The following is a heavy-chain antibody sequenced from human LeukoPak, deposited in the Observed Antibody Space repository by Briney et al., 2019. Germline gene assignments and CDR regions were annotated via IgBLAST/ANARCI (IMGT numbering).Heavy chain of an antibody. CDR3: ARRRRATPILFDY. CDR1: GGSLRSSNYY. CDR2: IYYSGST. V-gene: IGHV4-39*01. D-gene: IGHD5-12*01. J-gene: IGHJ4*02. Sequence: PSETLSLTCTVSGGSLRSSNYYWGWIRQPPGKGLEWIGSIYYSGSTYYNPSLKSRVTISVDTSKNEFSLKLSSVTAADTAVYYCARRRRATPILFDYRGQGTLVTASS.